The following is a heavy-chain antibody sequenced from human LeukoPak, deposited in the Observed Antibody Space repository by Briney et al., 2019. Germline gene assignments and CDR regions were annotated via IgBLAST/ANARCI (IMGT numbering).Heavy chain of an antibody. CDR2: ISGNGGST. V-gene: IGHV3-64*05. CDR1: GFPFSNCD. J-gene: IGHJ6*02. Sequence: GGSLRLSCSASGFPFSNCDMHWVRQAPGKGLEYVSGISGNGGSTYYADTVKGRFTISRDNSKNTLSIQMSSLRAEDTALYHCVKDLSPRPGNYGMDVWGQGTTVTVSS. CDR3: VKDLSPRPGNYGMDV.